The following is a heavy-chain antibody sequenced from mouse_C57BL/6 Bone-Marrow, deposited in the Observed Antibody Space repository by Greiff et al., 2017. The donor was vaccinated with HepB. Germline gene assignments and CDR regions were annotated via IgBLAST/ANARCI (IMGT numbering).Heavy chain of an antibody. V-gene: IGHV1-69*01. J-gene: IGHJ4*01. CDR1: GYTFTSYW. D-gene: IGHD2-5*01. Sequence: QVQLQQSGAELVMPGASVKLSCKASGYTFTSYWMHWVKQRPGQGLEWIGEINPSDSYTNYNQKFKGKSTLTVDKSSSAAYMQRSSWTSEDSAVYYCARDHYINPYYDAMDYGGQGTAGTVSS. CDR3: ARDHYINPYYDAMDY. CDR2: INPSDSYT.